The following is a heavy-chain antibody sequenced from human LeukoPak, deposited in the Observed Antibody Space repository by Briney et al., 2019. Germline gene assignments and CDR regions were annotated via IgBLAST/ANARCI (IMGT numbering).Heavy chain of an antibody. CDR3: ARDGGSCYLRCDENWFDP. Sequence: VASVKVSCKASGYTFTSYGISWVRQAPGQGLEWMGWISAYNGNTNYAQKLQGRVTMTTDTSTSTAYMELRSLRSDDTAVYYCARDGGSCYLRCDENWFDPWGQGTLVTVSS. V-gene: IGHV1-18*01. CDR2: ISAYNGNT. J-gene: IGHJ5*02. D-gene: IGHD2-15*01. CDR1: GYTFTSYG.